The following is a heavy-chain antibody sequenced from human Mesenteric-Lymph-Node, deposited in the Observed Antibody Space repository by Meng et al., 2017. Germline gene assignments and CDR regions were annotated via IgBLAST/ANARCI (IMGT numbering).Heavy chain of an antibody. CDR3: ARGPSRWLQFSFDY. CDR1: GGSISSGGYY. CDR2: IYYSGST. Sequence: VQLQQWGAGLLKPSETLSLTCTVSGGSISSGGYYWSWIRQHPGKGLEWIGYIYYSGSTYYNPSLKSRVTISVDTSKNQFSLKLSSVTAADTAVYYCARGPSRWLQFSFDYWGQGTLVTVSS. V-gene: IGHV4-31*03. D-gene: IGHD5-24*01. J-gene: IGHJ4*02.